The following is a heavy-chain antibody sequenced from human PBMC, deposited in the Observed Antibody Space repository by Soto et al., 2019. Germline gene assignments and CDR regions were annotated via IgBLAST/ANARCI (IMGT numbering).Heavy chain of an antibody. CDR3: ARRYGGNFDD. CDR2: IYDSGST. Sequence: QVQLQESGPGLVKPSETLSLTCTVSCGSISSYYWSWIRQPPGKGLEWIGYIYDSGSTNYNPSLKSRVTISVDTSKNQFSLNLSSVTAADTAVYYCARRYGGNFDDWGQGTLVTVSS. V-gene: IGHV4-59*01. D-gene: IGHD4-17*01. CDR1: CGSISSYY. J-gene: IGHJ4*02.